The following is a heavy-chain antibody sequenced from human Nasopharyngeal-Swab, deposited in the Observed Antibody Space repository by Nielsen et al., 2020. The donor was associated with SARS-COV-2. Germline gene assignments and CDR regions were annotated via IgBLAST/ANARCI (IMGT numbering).Heavy chain of an antibody. CDR1: GFTFSSYA. V-gene: IGHV3-30-3*01. Sequence: GESLKISCAASGFTFSSYAMHWVRQAPGTWLEWVAVISYDGSNKYYADSVKGRFTISRDNSKNTLYLQMNSLRAEDTAVYYCARDDLMSARRINRAVDYWGQGTLVTVSS. CDR2: ISYDGSNK. J-gene: IGHJ4*02. D-gene: IGHD1-14*01. CDR3: ARDDLMSARRINRAVDY.